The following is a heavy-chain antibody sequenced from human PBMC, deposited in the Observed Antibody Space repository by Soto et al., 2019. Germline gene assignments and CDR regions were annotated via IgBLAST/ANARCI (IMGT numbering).Heavy chain of an antibody. Sequence: QVQLVQSGAEVKKPGASVKVSCKASGYTFTSYGISWVRQAPGQGLEWMGWIGAYNGNTNYAQKLQGRVTMTTDTSTSTAYMELRSLRSDDTAVYYCARETYYYGSGSGRLVDYWGQGTLVTVSS. CDR1: GYTFTSYG. D-gene: IGHD3-10*01. CDR2: IGAYNGNT. CDR3: ARETYYYGSGSGRLVDY. V-gene: IGHV1-18*01. J-gene: IGHJ4*02.